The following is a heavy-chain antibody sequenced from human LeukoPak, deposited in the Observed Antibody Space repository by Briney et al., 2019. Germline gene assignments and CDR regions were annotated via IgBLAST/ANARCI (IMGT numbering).Heavy chain of an antibody. CDR2: VYYSGTT. V-gene: IGHV4-59*12. CDR1: GDSISGYY. D-gene: IGHD3-22*01. Sequence: PSETLSLTCNVSGDSISGYYWSWIRQPPGEGLEWIGYVYYSGTTDYNPSLKSRVTISVDTSKNQFSLKLSSVTAADTAVYYCARGSSSGFDYWGQGTLVTVSS. CDR3: ARGSSSGFDY. J-gene: IGHJ4*02.